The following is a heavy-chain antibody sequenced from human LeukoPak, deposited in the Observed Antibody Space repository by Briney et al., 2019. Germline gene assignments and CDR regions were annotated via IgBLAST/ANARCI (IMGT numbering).Heavy chain of an antibody. J-gene: IGHJ4*02. CDR3: ASLTTVTNAPFDY. V-gene: IGHV4-34*01. D-gene: IGHD4-17*01. CDR1: GGSFSGYY. CDR2: VNHRGST. Sequence: SETLSLTCAIYGGSFSGYYWTWIRQPPEKGLEWIGEVNHRGSTNYNPSLKSRVTISVDTSKNQFSLKLSSVTAADTAVHYCASLTTVTNAPFDYWGQGTLVTVSS.